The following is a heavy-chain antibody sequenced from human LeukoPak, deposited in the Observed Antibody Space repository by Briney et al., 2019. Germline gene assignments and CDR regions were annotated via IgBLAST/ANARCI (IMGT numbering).Heavy chain of an antibody. CDR3: AKDVAAAGRFDY. J-gene: IGHJ4*02. V-gene: IGHV3-11*04. Sequence: GGSLRLSCAASGFTFSDYYMSWIRQAPGKGLEWVSYISSSGSTIYYADSVKGRLTISRDNSKNTLYLQMNSLRAEDTAVYYCAKDVAAAGRFDYWGQGTLVTVSS. CDR2: ISSSGSTI. CDR1: GFTFSDYY. D-gene: IGHD6-13*01.